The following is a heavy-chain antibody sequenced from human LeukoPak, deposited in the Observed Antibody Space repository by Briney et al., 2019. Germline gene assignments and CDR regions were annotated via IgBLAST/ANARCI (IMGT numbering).Heavy chain of an antibody. CDR2: IKQDGSEK. J-gene: IGHJ4*02. CDR3: ARVLVVVPAADGDYFDY. CDR1: GFTFSSYW. Sequence: GGSLRLSCAASGFTFSSYWVSWVRQAPGKGLEWVANIKQDGSEKYYVDSVKGRFTISRDNAKNSLYLQMNSLRAEGTAVYYCARVLVVVPAADGDYFDYWGQGTLVTVSS. D-gene: IGHD2-2*01. V-gene: IGHV3-7*01.